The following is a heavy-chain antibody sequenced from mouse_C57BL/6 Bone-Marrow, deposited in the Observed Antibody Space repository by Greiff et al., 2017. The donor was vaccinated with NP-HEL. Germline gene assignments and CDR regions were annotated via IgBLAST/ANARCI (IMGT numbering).Heavy chain of an antibody. CDR1: GFNIKDDY. J-gene: IGHJ2*01. CDR3: TTAGGFDY. CDR2: IDPENGDT. V-gene: IGHV14-4*01. Sequence: VQLQQSGAELVRPGASVKLSCTASGFNIKDDYMHWVKQRPEQGLEWIGWIDPENGDTEYASKFQGKATITAATSSNTAYLQLSSLTSEDTAVYYCTTAGGFDYWGQGTTLTVSS. D-gene: IGHD3-3*01.